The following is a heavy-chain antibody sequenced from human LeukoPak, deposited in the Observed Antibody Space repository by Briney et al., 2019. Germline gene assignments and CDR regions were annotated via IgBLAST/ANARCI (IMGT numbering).Heavy chain of an antibody. J-gene: IGHJ3*02. Sequence: ASVKVSCKASGYTFITHSISWVRQAPGQGLEWMGRISAYNGNTNYAQNLQGRVTMTTDTSTSTAYMELRSLRSDDTAVYYCARDRSRGPLIDAFDIWGQGTMVTVSS. D-gene: IGHD2-15*01. V-gene: IGHV1-18*01. CDR2: ISAYNGNT. CDR3: ARDRSRGPLIDAFDI. CDR1: GYTFITHS.